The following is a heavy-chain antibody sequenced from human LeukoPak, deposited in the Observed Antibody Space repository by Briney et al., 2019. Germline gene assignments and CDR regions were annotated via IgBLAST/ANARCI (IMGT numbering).Heavy chain of an antibody. J-gene: IGHJ4*02. CDR2: INTDGSST. CDR1: GFTFSSYW. Sequence: GGSLRLSCAASGFTFSSYWMHWVRQAPGKGLAWVSRINTDGSSTSYADSVKGRFTISRDNAKNTLYLQMNSLRAEDTAVYYCAKDTLTTPGDYWGQGTLVTVSS. CDR3: AKDTLTTPGDY. V-gene: IGHV3-74*01. D-gene: IGHD4-11*01.